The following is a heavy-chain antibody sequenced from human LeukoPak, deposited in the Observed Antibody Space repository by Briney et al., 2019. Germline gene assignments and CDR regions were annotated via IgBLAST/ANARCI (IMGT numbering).Heavy chain of an antibody. V-gene: IGHV1-18*01. CDR1: GYTFTSYG. J-gene: IGHJ4*02. Sequence: ASVKVSCKASGYTFTSYGISGVRQAPGQGLEWMGWISAYNGNTNYAQKLQGRVTMTTDTSTSTAYMELRSLRSDDTAVYYCARDGSNLADYGANFDYWGQGTLVTVSS. CDR3: ARDGSNLADYGANFDY. D-gene: IGHD4-17*01. CDR2: ISAYNGNT.